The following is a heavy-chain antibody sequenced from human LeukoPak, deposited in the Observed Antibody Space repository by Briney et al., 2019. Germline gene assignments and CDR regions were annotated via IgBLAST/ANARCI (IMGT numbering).Heavy chain of an antibody. J-gene: IGHJ5*02. CDR3: ARAGNGGSCSP. CDR2: ISYDGSNK. Sequence: GRSLRLFCAASGFTFSSYAMHWVRQAPGKGLEWVAVISYDGSNKYYADSVKGRFTISRDNSKNTLYLQMNSLRAVDTAVYYCARAGNGGSCSPWGQGTLVTVSS. V-gene: IGHV3-30*01. CDR1: GFTFSSYA. D-gene: IGHD2-15*01.